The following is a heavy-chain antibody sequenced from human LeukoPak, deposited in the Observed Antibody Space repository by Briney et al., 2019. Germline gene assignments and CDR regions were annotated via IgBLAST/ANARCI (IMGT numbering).Heavy chain of an antibody. CDR1: GFTISAYS. D-gene: IGHD1-26*01. Sequence: GGSLRLSCAASGFTISAYSLNWVRQAPGKGLEWVSYISSTGSTIYYADSVKGRFTISRDNAKNSLYLQMNSLRAEDTAVYYCAVRSGTYSFDCWGQGTLVTVSS. V-gene: IGHV3-48*01. CDR3: AVRSGTYSFDC. J-gene: IGHJ4*02. CDR2: ISSTGSTI.